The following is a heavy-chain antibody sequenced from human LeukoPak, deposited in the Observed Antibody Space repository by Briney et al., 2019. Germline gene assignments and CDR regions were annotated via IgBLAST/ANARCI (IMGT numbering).Heavy chain of an antibody. J-gene: IGHJ2*01. D-gene: IGHD1-26*01. CDR1: GGSVSSYY. CDR3: ARDPSLGYRYFDL. Sequence: QVQLQESGPGLVKPSETLALTCLVSGGSVSSYYWSWIRQPPGKGLAWIGYIYYSGSTNYNPSLKSRVTISIDTSKNQFSLNMTSVTAADTAVYYCARDPSLGYRYFDLWGRGTLVTVSS. V-gene: IGHV4-59*02. CDR2: IYYSGST.